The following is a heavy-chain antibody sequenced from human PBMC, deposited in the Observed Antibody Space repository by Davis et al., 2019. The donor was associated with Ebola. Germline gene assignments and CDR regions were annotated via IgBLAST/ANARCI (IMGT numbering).Heavy chain of an antibody. V-gene: IGHV3-7*01. CDR1: ELTFSTRW. CDR2: IKEDGSQI. CDR3: GAGSGWIFSY. J-gene: IGHJ4*02. Sequence: PGGSLTLSCEASELTFSTRWMGWLRQAPGTGLEWVADIKEDGSQINYVDSVKGRFTISRDNARNSLFLHMNSLRTEDTAVYYCGAGSGWIFSYWGQGALVTVSS. D-gene: IGHD3-3*01.